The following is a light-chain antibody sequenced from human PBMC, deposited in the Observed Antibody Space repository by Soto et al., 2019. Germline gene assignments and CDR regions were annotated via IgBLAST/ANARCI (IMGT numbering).Light chain of an antibody. V-gene: IGKV1-39*01. CDR2: AAS. Sequence: DIPMTQSPSSLSASVGDRVTITCRASQSISSYLTWYQQKPGKAPKLLIYAASSLQSGVPSRFSGSGSGTDFTLTISSLQPEDCATYYCQQSYSTPWTFGQGTKVEIK. J-gene: IGKJ1*01. CDR1: QSISSY. CDR3: QQSYSTPWT.